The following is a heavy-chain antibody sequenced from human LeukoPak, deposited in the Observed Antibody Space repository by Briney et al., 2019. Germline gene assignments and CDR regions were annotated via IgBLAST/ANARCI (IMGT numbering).Heavy chain of an antibody. Sequence: PGGSLRLSCVASGFTFSSYGMHSVRQAPGKGLEWVAVISRDGRDKYYADSVKGRFTSSRDNSKDTVFLEMNSLSSEDTAIYYCATYIVVAPSAIYWGQGTLVTVSS. J-gene: IGHJ4*02. CDR3: ATYIVVAPSAIY. D-gene: IGHD2-15*01. CDR1: GFTFSSYG. CDR2: ISRDGRDK. V-gene: IGHV3-30*03.